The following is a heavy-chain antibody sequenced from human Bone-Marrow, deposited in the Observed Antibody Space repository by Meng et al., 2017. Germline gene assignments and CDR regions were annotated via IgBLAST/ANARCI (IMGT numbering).Heavy chain of an antibody. V-gene: IGHV4-39*07. Sequence: SETLSLTCTVSGGSISSSSYYWGWIRQPPGKGLEWIGSIYHSGSTYYNPSLKSRVTISVDTSKNQFSLKLSSVTAADTAVYYCARDSPVVGANLYYYYGMDVWGQGTTVTVSS. CDR3: ARDSPVVGANLYYYYGMDV. J-gene: IGHJ6*02. CDR1: GGSISSSSYY. CDR2: IYHSGST. D-gene: IGHD1-26*01.